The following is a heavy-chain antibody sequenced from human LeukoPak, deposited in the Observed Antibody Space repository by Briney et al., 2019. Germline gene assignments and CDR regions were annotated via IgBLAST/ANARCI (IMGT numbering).Heavy chain of an antibody. D-gene: IGHD3-10*01. CDR1: NDSVSNYF. V-gene: IGHV4-59*08. J-gene: IGHJ4*02. CDR2: IYYSGST. Sequence: SETLSLTCTVSNDSVSNYFWTWIRQPPGKGLEWIGYIYYSGSTNYNPSLKSRVTISVDTSKNQFSLKLSSVTAADTAVYYCARHRGLYFDYWGQGTLVTVSS. CDR3: ARHRGLYFDY.